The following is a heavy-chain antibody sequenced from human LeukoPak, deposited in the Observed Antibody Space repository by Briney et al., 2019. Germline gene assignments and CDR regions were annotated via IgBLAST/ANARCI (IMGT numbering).Heavy chain of an antibody. Sequence: PSETLSLTCTVSGGSISTYYWSWIRRPPGKGLEWVAYIHASGPTNYNPSLKSRITISVDTSKNQFSLKLSSVTAADTAVYYCARHDAGIAARPFDNWGQGTLVTVSS. CDR3: ARHDAGIAARPFDN. V-gene: IGHV4-4*09. CDR1: GGSISTYY. CDR2: IHASGPT. D-gene: IGHD6-6*01. J-gene: IGHJ4*02.